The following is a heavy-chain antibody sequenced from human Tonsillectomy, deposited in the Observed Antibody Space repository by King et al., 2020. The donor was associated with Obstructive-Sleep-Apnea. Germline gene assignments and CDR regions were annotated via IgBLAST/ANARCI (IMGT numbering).Heavy chain of an antibody. V-gene: IGHV4-31*03. CDR2: IYYSGST. CDR1: GGSISSGGYY. D-gene: IGHD3-10*01. Sequence: VQLQESGPGLVKPSQTLSLTCTVSGGSISSGGYYWSWIRQHPGKGLEWIGYIYYSGSTYYSPSLKSRVTISVDTSKNQFSLKLSSVTAADTAVYYCARAHAITMVRGVKGRFDPWGQGTLVTVSS. J-gene: IGHJ5*02. CDR3: ARAHAITMVRGVKGRFDP.